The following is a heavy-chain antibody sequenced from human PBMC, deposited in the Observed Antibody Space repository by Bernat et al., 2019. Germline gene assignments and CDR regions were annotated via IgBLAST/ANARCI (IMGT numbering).Heavy chain of an antibody. Sequence: QLQLQESGPGLVKPSETLSLTCTVSGGSISSSSYYWGWIRQPPGKGLEWIGSIYYSGSTYYNPSLKSRVTISVDTSKNQFSLKLSSVTAADTAVYYCANSYYYGSGSYLDIWGQGTMVTVSS. CDR1: GGSISSSSYY. J-gene: IGHJ3*02. V-gene: IGHV4-39*01. CDR2: IYYSGST. CDR3: ANSYYYGSGSYLDI. D-gene: IGHD3-10*01.